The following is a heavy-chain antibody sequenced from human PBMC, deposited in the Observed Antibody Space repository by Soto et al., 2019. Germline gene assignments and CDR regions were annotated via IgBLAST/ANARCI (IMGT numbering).Heavy chain of an antibody. J-gene: IGHJ5*02. CDR3: ARDPSSYDFWSGYSTRGSPGPWFDP. CDR1: GGTFSSYA. CDR2: IIPIFGTA. D-gene: IGHD3-3*01. V-gene: IGHV1-69*13. Sequence: SVKVSCKASGGTFSSYAISWVRQAPGQGLEWMGGIIPIFGTANYAQKFQGRVTITADESTSTAYMEMSSLRSEETAVYYCARDPSSYDFWSGYSTRGSPGPWFDPWGQGTLVTVSS.